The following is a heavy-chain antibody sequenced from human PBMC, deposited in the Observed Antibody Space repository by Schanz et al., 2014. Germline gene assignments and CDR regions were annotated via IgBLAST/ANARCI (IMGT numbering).Heavy chain of an antibody. CDR1: GFTVNTHY. CDR2: MYINSGST. J-gene: IGHJ1*01. Sequence: EVQLVESGGGLIQPGGSLRLSCAVSGFTVNTHYMSWVRQAPGKGLEWISSMYINSGSTQYAGSVKGRFIISRDSSKNTLLLQMNSLRAEDTAVYLCAREGGGDGYNLAVPDWGQGTLVTVSS. V-gene: IGHV3-53*01. CDR3: AREGGGDGYNLAVPD. D-gene: IGHD5-12*01.